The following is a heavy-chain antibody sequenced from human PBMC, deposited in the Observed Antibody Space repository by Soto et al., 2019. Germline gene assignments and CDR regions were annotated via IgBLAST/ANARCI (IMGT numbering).Heavy chain of an antibody. Sequence: GGSLRLSCAASGFTFSSYAMSWVRQAPGKGLEWVSAISGSGGSTYYADSVKGRFTISRDNSKNTLYLQMNSLRAEDTAVYYCARTPGIVGTASLHAFDIWGQGTMVTVSS. V-gene: IGHV3-23*01. CDR2: ISGSGGST. CDR3: ARTPGIVGTASLHAFDI. J-gene: IGHJ3*02. D-gene: IGHD1-26*01. CDR1: GFTFSSYA.